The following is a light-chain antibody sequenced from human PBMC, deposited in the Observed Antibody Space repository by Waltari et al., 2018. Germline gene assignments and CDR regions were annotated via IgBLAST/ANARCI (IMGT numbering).Light chain of an antibody. V-gene: IGKV3-15*01. CDR3: QQYNNWPPIT. Sequence: TVMTQAPATLSVCPGERATLSCRASQYVSTNLAWYQPKPGPSPRLLIYSASARATGVPARFGGSWSGTQFTLTINSVQSEDVALSYCQQYNNWPPITFGQGTRVQIK. CDR2: SAS. J-gene: IGKJ5*01. CDR1: QYVSTN.